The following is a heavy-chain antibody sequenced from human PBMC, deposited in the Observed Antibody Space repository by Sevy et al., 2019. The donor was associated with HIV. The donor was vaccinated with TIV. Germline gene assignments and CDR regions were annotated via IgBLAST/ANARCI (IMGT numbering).Heavy chain of an antibody. Sequence: SETLSLTCAVSSYSVGSDNYWGWIRQSPGKGLEWIGIIDRSGTTYYNPSLKSRVTISVDTSKNQFSLKLSSVTASDTAVYFCARALGMATFGQIRFDSWGQGTLVTVSS. V-gene: IGHV4-38-2*01. D-gene: IGHD5-12*01. CDR1: SYSVGSDNY. CDR2: IDRSGTT. CDR3: ARALGMATFGQIRFDS. J-gene: IGHJ5*01.